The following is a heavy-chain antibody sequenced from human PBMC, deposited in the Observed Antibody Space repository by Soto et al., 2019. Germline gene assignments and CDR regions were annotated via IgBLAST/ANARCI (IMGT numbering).Heavy chain of an antibody. J-gene: IGHJ3*01. V-gene: IGHV1-18*01. Sequence: QVQLVQSGAEVKNPGASVKVSCQASNYLFGAFGISWVRQAPGQGLEWMGWITPYIRNTHYAEKFQDRVTMTADKSTPTAYMEVRRLTSDDTAVYFCARISARRNDFDVWGQGTAVTVSS. CDR3: ARISARRNDFDV. CDR1: NYLFGAFG. CDR2: ITPYIRNT.